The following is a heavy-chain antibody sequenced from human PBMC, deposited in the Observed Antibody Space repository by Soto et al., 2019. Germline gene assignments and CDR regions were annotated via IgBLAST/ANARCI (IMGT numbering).Heavy chain of an antibody. D-gene: IGHD2-8*02. V-gene: IGHV3-11*06. J-gene: IGHJ4*02. CDR3: ARGGGVGLFEH. Sequence: QVHLVESGGGLVKPGGSLRLSCATSGFPVSDYYMSWIRQAPGKGLEWLSHISPKSTYTNYADSVKGRFTISRDNTKSSVFLQMNRLGVEDTAVYYCARGGGVGLFEHWGQGVLVTVSS. CDR2: ISPKSTYT. CDR1: GFPVSDYY.